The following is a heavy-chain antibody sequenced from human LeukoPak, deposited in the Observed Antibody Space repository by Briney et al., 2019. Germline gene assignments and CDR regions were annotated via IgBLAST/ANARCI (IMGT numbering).Heavy chain of an antibody. J-gene: IGHJ6*04. Sequence: SEKVSCKASGGTFSSYSISWVRQAPGQGLEWMGGIIPIFGTANYAQKFQGRVTITADKSTSTAYMELSSLRSEDTAVYYCAGGDIVVVPAAIPYYYYGMDVWGKGTTVTVSS. D-gene: IGHD2-2*01. CDR2: IIPIFGTA. V-gene: IGHV1-69*06. CDR3: AGGDIVVVPAAIPYYYYGMDV. CDR1: GGTFSSYS.